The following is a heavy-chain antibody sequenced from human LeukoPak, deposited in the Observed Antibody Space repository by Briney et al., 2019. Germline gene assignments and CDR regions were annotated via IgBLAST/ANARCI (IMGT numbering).Heavy chain of an antibody. Sequence: GGSLRLSCAASGFSFSNYAMHWVRQDSGRGLDWVAVISHDGINTYYADSVKGRFTISRDNSKNTLYLQVNSLRVEDTAVYYCVKDQREAYRSGWSRDFDYWGQGTLVTVSS. CDR1: GFSFSNYA. CDR2: ISHDGINT. D-gene: IGHD6-19*01. CDR3: VKDQREAYRSGWSRDFDY. J-gene: IGHJ4*02. V-gene: IGHV3-30*18.